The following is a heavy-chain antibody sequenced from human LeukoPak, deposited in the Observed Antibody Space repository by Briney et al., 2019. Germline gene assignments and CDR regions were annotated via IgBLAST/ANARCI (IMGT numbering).Heavy chain of an antibody. CDR1: GFTFSSYG. D-gene: IGHD2-2*01. CDR2: ISYDGSNK. CDR3: AKGRCSSTSCYLGDSNWFDP. V-gene: IGHV3-30*18. J-gene: IGHJ5*02. Sequence: PGGSLRLSCAASGFTFSSYGMHWVRQAPGKGLEWVAVISYDGSNKYYADSVKGRFTISRDNSKNTLYLQINSLRAEDTAVYYCAKGRCSSTSCYLGDSNWFDPWGQGTLVTVSS.